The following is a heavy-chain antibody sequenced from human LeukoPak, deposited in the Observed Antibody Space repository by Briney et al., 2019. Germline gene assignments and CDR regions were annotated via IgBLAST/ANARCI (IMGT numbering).Heavy chain of an antibody. CDR2: INHSGST. V-gene: IGHV4-34*01. D-gene: IGHD5-24*01. CDR1: GGSFSGYY. Sequence: SETLSLTCAVYGGSFSGYYWTWIRQLPGRGLEWIGEINHSGSTNYNPSLKRRVTISVDTSKSQFSLKLNSVTAADTAMYYCARGRDPYWGQGTLVTVSS. CDR3: ARGRDPY. J-gene: IGHJ4*02.